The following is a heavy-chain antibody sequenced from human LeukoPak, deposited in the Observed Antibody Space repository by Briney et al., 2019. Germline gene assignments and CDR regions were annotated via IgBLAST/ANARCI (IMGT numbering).Heavy chain of an antibody. CDR1: GFTFSSYA. CDR3: ARDSLAVRGIIITIQH. J-gene: IGHJ1*01. Sequence: GGSLRLSCAASGFTFSSYAMSWVRQTPGKGLEWVSVISGSGDSTYYVDSVKGRFTISRDNSKNTLYLQMNSLRAEDTAVYYCARDSLAVRGIIITIQHWGQGTLVTVSS. V-gene: IGHV3-23*01. D-gene: IGHD3-10*01. CDR2: ISGSGDST.